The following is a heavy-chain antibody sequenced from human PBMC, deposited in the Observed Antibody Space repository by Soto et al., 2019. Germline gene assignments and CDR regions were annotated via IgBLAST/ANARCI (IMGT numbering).Heavy chain of an antibody. CDR2: IYPGDSDT. CDR1: GYSFTSYW. V-gene: IGHV5-51*01. CDR3: ARGQGRSDGYNWNYGMDV. Sequence: GESLKISCKGSGYSFTSYWIGWVRQMSGKGLEWMGTIYPGDSDTRYSPSFQGQVTISADKSISTAYLQWSSLKASDTAVYYCARGQGRSDGYNWNYGMDVWGQGTTVTVSS. D-gene: IGHD5-12*01. J-gene: IGHJ6*02.